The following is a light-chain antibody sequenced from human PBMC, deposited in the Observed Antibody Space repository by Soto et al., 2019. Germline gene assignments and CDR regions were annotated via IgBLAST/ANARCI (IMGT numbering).Light chain of an antibody. CDR2: DAS. CDR1: QSVSSY. J-gene: IGKJ5*01. Sequence: EIVVTQSPATLSLSPGERATLSCRASQSVSSYLAWYQQKPGQAPRLLIYDASNRATGIPARFSGSGSGTDFTLTISSLEPEDFAVYYCQQPESTFGQGTRLEIK. CDR3: QQPEST. V-gene: IGKV3-11*01.